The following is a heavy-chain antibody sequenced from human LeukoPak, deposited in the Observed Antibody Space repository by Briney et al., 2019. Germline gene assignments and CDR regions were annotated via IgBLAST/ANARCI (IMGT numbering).Heavy chain of an antibody. CDR3: ARLSRVAAAGTGFDY. D-gene: IGHD6-13*01. CDR2: ISAYNGNT. CDR1: GYTFTSYG. V-gene: IGHV1-18*01. Sequence: ASVKVSCKASGYTFTSYGISWVRQAPGQGLEWMGSISAYNGNTNYAQKLQGRVTMTTDTSTSTAYMELRSLRSDDTAVYYCARLSRVAAAGTGFDYWGQGTLVTVSS. J-gene: IGHJ4*02.